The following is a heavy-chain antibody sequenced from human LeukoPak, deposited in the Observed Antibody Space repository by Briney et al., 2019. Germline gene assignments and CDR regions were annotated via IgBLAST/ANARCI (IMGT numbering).Heavy chain of an antibody. CDR2: MSGRGGRT. CDR3: ASRASGGTFDYFDY. D-gene: IGHD1-26*01. V-gene: IGHV3-23*01. Sequence: PGGSLRLSCGATGFNFSSSPMSWVRQAPGEGLEWVSGMSGRGGRTSYADSVKGRFTMSRDNSKNTLYLQMNSLRAEDTAVYCCASRASGGTFDYFDYWGQGSLVTVSS. CDR1: GFNFSSSP. J-gene: IGHJ4*02.